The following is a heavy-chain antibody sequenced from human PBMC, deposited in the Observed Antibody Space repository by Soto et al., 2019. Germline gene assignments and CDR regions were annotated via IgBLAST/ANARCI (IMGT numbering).Heavy chain of an antibody. Sequence: EVQLLESGGGLVQPGGSMRLSCAASGFTFSSYAMSWVRQAPGKGLEWVSAISGSGGSTYYADSVKGRFTISRDNSKKTLYLQMNSLRAEDTAVYYCPIIGVAAAGTDFDYWGQGPLVPVSS. CDR1: GFTFSSYA. D-gene: IGHD6-13*01. CDR3: PIIGVAAAGTDFDY. CDR2: ISGSGGST. V-gene: IGHV3-23*01. J-gene: IGHJ4*02.